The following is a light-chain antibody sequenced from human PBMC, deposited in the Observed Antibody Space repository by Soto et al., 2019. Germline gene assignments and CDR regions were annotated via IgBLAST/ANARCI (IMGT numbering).Light chain of an antibody. CDR2: NVN. V-gene: IGLV2-14*01. Sequence: QSALIQPPSVSGSPGQSVTISCTGTSSDVGSYDYVSWYQQHPGTVPKPMIYNVNTRPSGISSRFSGSKSGNTASLTISGLQAEDEADYYCASYTSSSTSVIFGRGTKLTVL. CDR1: SSDVGSYDY. CDR3: ASYTSSSTSVI. J-gene: IGLJ2*01.